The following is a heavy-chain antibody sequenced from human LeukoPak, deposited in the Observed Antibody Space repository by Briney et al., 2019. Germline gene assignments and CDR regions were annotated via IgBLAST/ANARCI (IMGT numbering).Heavy chain of an antibody. Sequence: GSLRLSCAASGFIFSTYAMHWVRQAPGKGLEWIGEINHSGSTNYNPSLKSRVTISVDTSKNQFSLKLSSVTAADTAVYYCARSFRRNWYFDLWGRGTLVTVSS. V-gene: IGHV4-34*01. CDR3: ARSFRRNWYFDL. CDR2: INHSGST. J-gene: IGHJ2*01. CDR1: GFIFSTYA. D-gene: IGHD2-21*01.